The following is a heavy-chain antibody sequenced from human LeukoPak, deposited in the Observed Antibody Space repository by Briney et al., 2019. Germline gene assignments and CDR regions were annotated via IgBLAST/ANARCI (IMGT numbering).Heavy chain of an antibody. Sequence: ALVTVSFTASGYTFTFYYIHWVRQAPGQGLEWVGWINPNSGGTNHAQSFQGRVTMTRDTSISTAYMVLSRLRSDDTALYYCARSDYFYYMDVWGKGTTVTVSS. CDR1: GYTFTFYY. J-gene: IGHJ6*03. CDR3: ARSDYFYYMDV. CDR2: INPNSGGT. V-gene: IGHV1-2*02.